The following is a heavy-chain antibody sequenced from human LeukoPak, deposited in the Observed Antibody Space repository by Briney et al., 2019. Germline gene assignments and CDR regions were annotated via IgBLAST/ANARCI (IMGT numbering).Heavy chain of an antibody. CDR3: ATSGGYSYGAGDYFDY. CDR1: GYTFTSYG. D-gene: IGHD5-18*01. CDR2: FDPEDGET. Sequence: GASVKVSCKASGYTFTSYGISWVRQAPGQGLEWMGGFDPEDGETIYAQKFQGRVTMTEDTSTDTAYMELSSLRSEDTAVYYCATSGGYSYGAGDYFDYWGQGTLVTVSS. V-gene: IGHV1-24*01. J-gene: IGHJ4*02.